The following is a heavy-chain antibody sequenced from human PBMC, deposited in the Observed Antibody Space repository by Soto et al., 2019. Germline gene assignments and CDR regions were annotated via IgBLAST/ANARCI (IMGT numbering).Heavy chain of an antibody. V-gene: IGHV3-43*01. J-gene: IGHJ6*03. CDR3: AKASSGAVYYYMDD. CDR2: ISWDGGST. D-gene: IGHD3-16*01. CDR1: GFTFDDYT. Sequence: GGSLRLSCAASGFTFDDYTMHWVRQAPGKGLEWVSLISWDGGSTYYADSVKGRFTISRDNSKNSLYLQMNSLRTEDTAFYSCAKASSGAVYYYMDDWGKGTTVTVSS.